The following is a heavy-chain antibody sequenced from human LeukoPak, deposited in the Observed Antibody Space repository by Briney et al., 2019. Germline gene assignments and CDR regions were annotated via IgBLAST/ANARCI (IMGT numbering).Heavy chain of an antibody. D-gene: IGHD3-10*01. CDR3: ARDPQAVWFGYFDL. J-gene: IGHJ2*01. CDR2: IYYSGST. Sequence: SETLSLTCTVSGGSISSSSYYWGWIRQPPGKGLEWIGSIYYSGSTYYNPSLKSRVTMSVDTSKNQFSLKLSSVTAADTAVYYCARDPQAVWFGYFDLWGRGTLVTVSS. CDR1: GGSISSSSYY. V-gene: IGHV4-39*07.